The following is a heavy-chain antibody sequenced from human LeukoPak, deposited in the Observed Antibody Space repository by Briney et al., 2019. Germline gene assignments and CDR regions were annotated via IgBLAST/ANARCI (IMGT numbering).Heavy chain of an antibody. J-gene: IGHJ4*02. D-gene: IGHD3-22*01. CDR1: GFTFSSYG. V-gene: IGHV3-33*01. CDR3: ARDYYDSSGSHFDY. Sequence: GGSLRLSCAASGFTFSSYGMHWVRRAPGKGLEWVAVIWYDGSNKYYADSVKGRFTISRDNSKNTLYLQMNSLRAEDTAVYYCARDYYDSSGSHFDYWGQGTLVTVSS. CDR2: IWYDGSNK.